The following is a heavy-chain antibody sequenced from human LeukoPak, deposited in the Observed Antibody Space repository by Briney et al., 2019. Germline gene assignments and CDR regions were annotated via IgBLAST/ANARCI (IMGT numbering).Heavy chain of an antibody. Sequence: GRSLRLSCAASGFTFSSHVMHWVRQAAGKGLEWVSLISFDGSSKFYADSVKGRFTISRDNSKNTLYLQMDSLSTEDTAVYYCASPGYSNYYFDYWGQGTLDTVSS. D-gene: IGHD4-11*01. V-gene: IGHV3-30-3*01. CDR3: ASPGYSNYYFDY. J-gene: IGHJ4*02. CDR1: GFTFSSHV. CDR2: ISFDGSSK.